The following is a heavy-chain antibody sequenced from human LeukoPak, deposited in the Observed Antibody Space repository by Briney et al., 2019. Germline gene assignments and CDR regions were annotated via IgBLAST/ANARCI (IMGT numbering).Heavy chain of an antibody. Sequence: GGSLRLSCAASGFTFSSYWMRWVRQAPGKGLVWVSRIDSDGSSTSYADSVKGRFTISRDNAKNALYLQMNSLRTEDTAVYYCARSRNGSFDFWGQGTLVTVSS. CDR1: GFTFSSYW. CDR2: IDSDGSST. V-gene: IGHV3-74*01. J-gene: IGHJ4*02. CDR3: ARSRNGSFDF. D-gene: IGHD6-25*01.